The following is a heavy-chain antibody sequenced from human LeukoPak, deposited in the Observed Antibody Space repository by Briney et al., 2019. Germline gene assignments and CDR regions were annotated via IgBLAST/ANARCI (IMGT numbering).Heavy chain of an antibody. CDR2: IYHSGST. Sequence: SETLSLTCAVSGYSISSGYYWGWIRQPPVKGLEWIGSIYHSGSTYYNPSLKSRVTISVDTSKNQFSLKLSSVTAADTAVYYCARHAEAFDIWGQGTMVTVSS. CDR3: ARHAEAFDI. D-gene: IGHD1-14*01. CDR1: GYSISSGYY. V-gene: IGHV4-38-2*01. J-gene: IGHJ3*02.